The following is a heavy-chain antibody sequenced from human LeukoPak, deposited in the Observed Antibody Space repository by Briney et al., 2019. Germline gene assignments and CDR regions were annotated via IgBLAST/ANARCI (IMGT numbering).Heavy chain of an antibody. CDR3: AQTFDYYDSSGYSG. J-gene: IGHJ4*02. V-gene: IGHV3-30*02. CDR2: IRYDGSNK. CDR1: GFTFSSYG. D-gene: IGHD3-22*01. Sequence: GGSLRLCCAASGFTFSSYGMHWVRQAPGKGLEWVAFIRYDGSNKYYADSVKGRFTISRDNSKNTLYLQMNSLRAEDTAVYYCAQTFDYYDSSGYSGWGQGTLVTVSS.